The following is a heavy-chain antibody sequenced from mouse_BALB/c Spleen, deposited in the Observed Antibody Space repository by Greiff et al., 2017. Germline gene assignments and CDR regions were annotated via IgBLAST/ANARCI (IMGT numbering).Heavy chain of an antibody. CDR3: ARDDDGPHYYAMDY. V-gene: IGHV5-6-5*01. Sequence: EVQGVESGGGLVKPGGSLKLSCAASGFTFSSYAMSWVRQTPEKRLEWVASISSGGSTYYPDSVKGRFTISRDNARNILYLQMSSLRSEDTAMYYCARDDDGPHYYAMDYWGQGTSVTVSS. D-gene: IGHD2-4*01. J-gene: IGHJ4*01. CDR2: ISSGGST. CDR1: GFTFSSYA.